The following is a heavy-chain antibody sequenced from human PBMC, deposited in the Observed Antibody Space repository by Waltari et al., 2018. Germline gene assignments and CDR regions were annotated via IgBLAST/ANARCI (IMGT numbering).Heavy chain of an antibody. Sequence: QLQLQESGSGLVKPSQTLSLTCAVSGGSISSGGYSWSWIRQPPGKGLEWIGYIYHSGSTYYNPSLKSRVTISVDTSKNQFSLKLSSVTAADTAVYYCARAERQYSSSWYWFDPWGQGTLVTVSS. CDR2: IYHSGST. D-gene: IGHD6-13*01. CDR3: ARAERQYSSSWYWFDP. J-gene: IGHJ5*02. V-gene: IGHV4-30-2*01. CDR1: GGSISSGGYS.